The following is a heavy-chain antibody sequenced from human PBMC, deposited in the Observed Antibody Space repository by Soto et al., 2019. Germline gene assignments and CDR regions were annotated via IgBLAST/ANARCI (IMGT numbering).Heavy chain of an antibody. CDR2: ITYDGSNK. CDR1: GFTFSSYG. V-gene: IGHV3-30*18. CDR3: AKDGQQPTAYYYYYMDV. J-gene: IGHJ6*03. Sequence: QVQLVESGGGVVQPGRSLRLSCAASGFTFSSYGTHWVRQAPGKGLEWVAVITYDGSNKYYADSVKGRFTISRDNSKNTLNLQMNSLRAEDTAVYYCAKDGQQPTAYYYYYMDVWGKGTTVTVSS. D-gene: IGHD6-13*01.